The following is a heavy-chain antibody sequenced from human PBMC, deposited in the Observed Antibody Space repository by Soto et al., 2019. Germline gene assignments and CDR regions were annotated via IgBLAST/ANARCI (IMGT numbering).Heavy chain of an antibody. CDR3: ARAKPYCSGGSCYPSRRDY. Sequence: QVQLQQWGAGLLKPSETLSLTCAVYGGSFSGYYWSWIRQPPGKGLEWIGEINHSGSTNYNPSLKRRVTISVDTSRNQFSRKLSSVTAADTAVYYCARAKPYCSGGSCYPSRRDYWGQGTLVTVSS. V-gene: IGHV4-34*01. D-gene: IGHD2-15*01. CDR1: GGSFSGYY. J-gene: IGHJ4*02. CDR2: INHSGST.